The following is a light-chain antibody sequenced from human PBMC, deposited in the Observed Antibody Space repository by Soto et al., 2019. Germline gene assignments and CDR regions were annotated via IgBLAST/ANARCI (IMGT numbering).Light chain of an antibody. J-gene: IGKJ1*01. Sequence: EIVLTQSPGTLSLSPGERATLSCRASQSVSNNYLAWYQQKPGQAPRLLMYGASNRATGIPDRFSGSGSGTDFTLTIRRLEPEDFAVYSCQQYGSSGTFGQGTKVEIK. CDR2: GAS. CDR1: QSVSNNY. V-gene: IGKV3-20*01. CDR3: QQYGSSGT.